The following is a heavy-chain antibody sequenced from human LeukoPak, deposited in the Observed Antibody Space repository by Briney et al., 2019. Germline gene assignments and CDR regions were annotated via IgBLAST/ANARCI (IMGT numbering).Heavy chain of an antibody. Sequence: GGSLRLSCAASGFTVSSNHMSWVRQAPGKGLNWVSIIYSGGTTYYADSVKGRFTISRDNSKNTLYLQMNSLRAEDTAVYYCARDADYGGSPDAFDIWGRGTIVTVSS. CDR2: IYSGGTT. CDR3: ARDADYGGSPDAFDI. CDR1: GFTVSSNH. J-gene: IGHJ3*02. D-gene: IGHD4-23*01. V-gene: IGHV3-53*01.